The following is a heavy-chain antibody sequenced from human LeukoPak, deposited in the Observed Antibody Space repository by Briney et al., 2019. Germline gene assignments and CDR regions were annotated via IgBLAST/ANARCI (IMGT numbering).Heavy chain of an antibody. CDR3: ARDLYYYVAMDV. CDR2: MGSDNKP. J-gene: IGHJ6*02. Sequence: GGSLRLSCAASGFTFSSYWMSWVRQAPGKGLEWVSSMGSDNKPHYSESVKGRFAISRDNSKSMLFLQLNSLRAEDTALYYCARDLYYYVAMDVWGQGTTVTVS. V-gene: IGHV3-23*01. D-gene: IGHD3-10*02. CDR1: GFTFSSYW.